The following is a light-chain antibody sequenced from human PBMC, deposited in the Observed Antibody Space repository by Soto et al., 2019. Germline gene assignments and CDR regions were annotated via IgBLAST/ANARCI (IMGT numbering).Light chain of an antibody. Sequence: QSVLTQPPSASGTPGQRVTISCSASSSNIGSNTVNWYHQLPGTAPKLLIYDNSRRPSGVPDRFSGSKSGTSASLAISGLQAEDEADYYCAAWDDSLNGVVFGGGTKLTVL. CDR3: AAWDDSLNGVV. J-gene: IGLJ2*01. V-gene: IGLV1-44*01. CDR1: SSNIGSNT. CDR2: DNS.